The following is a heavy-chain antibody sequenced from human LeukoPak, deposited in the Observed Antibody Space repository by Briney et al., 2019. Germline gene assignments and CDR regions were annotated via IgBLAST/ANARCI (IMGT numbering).Heavy chain of an antibody. D-gene: IGHD5-12*01. V-gene: IGHV4-34*01. CDR1: GGSFSGYY. J-gene: IGHJ4*02. CDR2: INHSGST. CDR3: ARAKKWLRFPSAGDKYYFDY. Sequence: SETLSLTCAVYGGSFSGYYWSWLRQPPGKGLEWIGEINHSGSTNYNPSLNSRVTISVDTSKNQFSLKLSSVTAADTAVYYCARAKKWLRFPSAGDKYYFDYWGQGTLVTVSS.